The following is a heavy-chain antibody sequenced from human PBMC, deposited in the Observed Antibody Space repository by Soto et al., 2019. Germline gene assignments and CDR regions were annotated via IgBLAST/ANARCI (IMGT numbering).Heavy chain of an antibody. CDR2: ISGNGSTI. J-gene: IGHJ6*02. CDR3: VRVFCGFLELHTKGYTYFGMDL. Sequence: PGGSLRLSCAASGFTFSRYEMNWVRQAPGKGLQWLSYISGNGSTIHYADSVKGRFTISRDNAQKQLYLQMNSLRAEDTALYYCVRVFCGFLELHTKGYTYFGMDLWGQGTMVTVSS. D-gene: IGHD3-3*01. V-gene: IGHV3-48*03. CDR1: GFTFSRYE.